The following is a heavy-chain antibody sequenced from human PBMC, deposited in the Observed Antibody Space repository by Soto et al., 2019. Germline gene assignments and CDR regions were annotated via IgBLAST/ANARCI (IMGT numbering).Heavy chain of an antibody. J-gene: IGHJ4*02. CDR1: GFTFRTYA. CDR3: AKEKDYDFNWGSDRFTSHY. V-gene: IGHV3-23*01. Sequence: PGGSLRLSCTASGFTFRTYAMNWFRQAPGKGLEWVSAISGNAGTFYATYAETRLSIFRNNSRSTVCIQLLNLRTDDSAIYYCAKEKDYDFNWGSDRFTSHYWGRGTLVTVSS. D-gene: IGHD3-16*01. CDR2: ISGNAGT.